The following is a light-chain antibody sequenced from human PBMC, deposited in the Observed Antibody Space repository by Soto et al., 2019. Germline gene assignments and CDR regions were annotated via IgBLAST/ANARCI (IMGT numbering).Light chain of an antibody. J-gene: IGLJ2*01. CDR1: SGSVSTGYY. V-gene: IGLV8-61*01. CDR3: VLYMGSGISV. Sequence: QTVVTQEPSFSVSPGGTVTLTCGLSSGSVSTGYYPSWYQQTPGQAPRTLIYSTNTRSSGVPDRFSGSILGNKAALTITWAQADDESDYYCVLYMGSGISVFGGGTKLTVL. CDR2: STN.